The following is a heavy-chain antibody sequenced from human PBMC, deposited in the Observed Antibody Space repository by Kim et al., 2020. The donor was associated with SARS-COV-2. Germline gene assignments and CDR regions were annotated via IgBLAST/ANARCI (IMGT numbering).Heavy chain of an antibody. J-gene: IGHJ5*02. D-gene: IGHD4-17*01. V-gene: IGHV4-31*03. CDR1: GGSISSGGYY. CDR2: IYYSGST. Sequence: SETLSLTCTVSGGSISSGGYYWSWIRQHPGKGLEWIGYIYYSGSTYYNPSLKSRVTISVDTSKNQFSLKLSSVTAADTAGYYCARGYGDYAGGWFDPWGQGTLVTVSS. CDR3: ARGYGDYAGGWFDP.